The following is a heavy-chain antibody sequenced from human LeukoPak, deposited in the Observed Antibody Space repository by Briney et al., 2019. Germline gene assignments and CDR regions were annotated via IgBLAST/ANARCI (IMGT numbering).Heavy chain of an antibody. CDR3: ARLGVGSYSNYYYYMDV. D-gene: IGHD2-21*01. CDR1: GGSISSYY. CDR2: IYTSGST. V-gene: IGHV4-4*09. Sequence: SETLSLTCTVSGGSISSYYWSWIRQPPGKGLEWIGYIYTSGSTNYNPSLKSRVTISVDTSKNQFSLKLSSVTAADTAVYYCARLGVGSYSNYYYYMDVWGKGTTVTVSS. J-gene: IGHJ6*03.